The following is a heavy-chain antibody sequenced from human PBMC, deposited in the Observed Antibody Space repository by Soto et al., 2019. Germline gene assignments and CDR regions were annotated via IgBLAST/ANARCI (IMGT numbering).Heavy chain of an antibody. CDR3: AKDQAGYDFWSGHLGYYYMDV. CDR2: ISYDGSNK. D-gene: IGHD3-3*01. V-gene: IGHV3-30*18. Sequence: PGGSLRLSCAASGFTFSSYGMHWVRQAPGKGLEWMAVISYDGSNKYYADSVKGRFTISRDNSKNTLYLQMNSLRAEDTAVYYCAKDQAGYDFWSGHLGYYYMDVWGKGTTVTVSS. J-gene: IGHJ6*03. CDR1: GFTFSSYG.